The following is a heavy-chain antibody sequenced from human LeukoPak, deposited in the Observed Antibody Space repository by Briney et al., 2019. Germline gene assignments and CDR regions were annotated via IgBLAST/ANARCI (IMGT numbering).Heavy chain of an antibody. J-gene: IGHJ1*01. CDR1: GFTFSSYR. V-gene: IGHV3-21*04. Sequence: PGGSLRLSCEASGFTFSSYRMNWVRQGPGKGLEWVSSISSSSTYIYYADSVKGRFTISRDNSKNTLYLQMNSLRAEDTAVYYCAKDRTPLRITIFGVVIISQHWGQGTLVTVSS. CDR2: ISSSSTYI. D-gene: IGHD3-3*01. CDR3: AKDRTPLRITIFGVVIISQH.